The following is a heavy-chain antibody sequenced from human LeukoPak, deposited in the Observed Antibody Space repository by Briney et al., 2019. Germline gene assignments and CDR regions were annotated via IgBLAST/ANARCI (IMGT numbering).Heavy chain of an antibody. Sequence: PGRSLRLSCAASGFTFSSDAMHWVRQAPGKGLEWVAVISYDGSDKYYADSVKGRFIISRDNSKNTLYLQMNSQRAEDTAVYYCARSGVWIGDFYYYYHMDVGGKGTTVTVSS. CDR1: GFTFSSDA. CDR3: ARSGVWIGDFYYYYHMDV. CDR2: ISYDGSDK. J-gene: IGHJ6*03. D-gene: IGHD3-3*01. V-gene: IGHV3-30*04.